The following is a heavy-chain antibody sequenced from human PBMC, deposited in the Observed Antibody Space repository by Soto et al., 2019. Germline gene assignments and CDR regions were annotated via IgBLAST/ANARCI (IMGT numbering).Heavy chain of an antibody. V-gene: IGHV3-74*01. CDR1: GFTFSSYW. CDR3: ARVVFGAYYFDY. CDR2: INSDGSTT. D-gene: IGHD3-10*01. Sequence: EVQLVESGGGLVQPGGSLRLSCAASGFTFSSYWMHWVRQAPGKGLVWVSRINSDGSTTSYADSVKGRFTISRDNAKNTLYLQMNSPRAEDTAVYYWARVVFGAYYFDYWGQGTLVTVSS. J-gene: IGHJ4*02.